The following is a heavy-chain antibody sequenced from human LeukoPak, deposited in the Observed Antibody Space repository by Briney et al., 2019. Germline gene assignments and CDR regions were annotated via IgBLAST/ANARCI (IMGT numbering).Heavy chain of an antibody. CDR2: IIPIFGTA. D-gene: IGHD5-24*01. V-gene: IGHV1-69*05. CDR3: ARDWAATMRNLYYFDY. CDR1: GGTFSSYA. Sequence: GASVKVSCKASGGTFSSYAISWVRQAPGQGLEWMGGIIPIFGTANYAQKFQGRVTITTDESTGTAYMELSSLRSEDTAVYYCARDWAATMRNLYYFDYWGQGTLVTVSS. J-gene: IGHJ4*02.